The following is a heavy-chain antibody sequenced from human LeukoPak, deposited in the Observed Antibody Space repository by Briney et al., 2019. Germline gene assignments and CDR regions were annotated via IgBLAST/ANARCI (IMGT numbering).Heavy chain of an antibody. CDR3: ARAPELWYGDSRGYFDY. J-gene: IGHJ4*02. CDR2: IYYSGST. V-gene: IGHV4-39*07. CDR1: GGSISSSSYY. Sequence: SETLSLTCTVSGGSISSSSYYWGWIRQPPGKGLEWIGSIYYSGSTYYNPSLKSRVTISVDTSKNQFSLKLSSVTAADTAVYYCARAPELWYGDSRGYFDYWGQGTLVTVSS. D-gene: IGHD4-17*01.